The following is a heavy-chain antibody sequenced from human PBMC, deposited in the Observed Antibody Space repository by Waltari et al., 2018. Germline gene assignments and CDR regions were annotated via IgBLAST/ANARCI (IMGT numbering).Heavy chain of an antibody. D-gene: IGHD3-3*01. J-gene: IGHJ4*02. CDR2: LRGSGGST. CDR3: AKLMAIFGVAGFDY. V-gene: IGHV3-23*01. CDR1: GFPFSSYA. Sequence: EVQLLESGGGLVQPGGSLRLSCAASGFPFSSYAMSWVRHAPGMGLEWGSALRGSGGSTYSADSVKGRFTISRDNSKNTLYLQMNSLRAEDTAVYYCAKLMAIFGVAGFDYWGQGTLVTVSS.